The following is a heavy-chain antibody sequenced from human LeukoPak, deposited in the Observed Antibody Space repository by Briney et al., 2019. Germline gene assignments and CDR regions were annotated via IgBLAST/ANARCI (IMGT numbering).Heavy chain of an antibody. CDR1: GFTFKNYG. CDR3: AKRGVVIRVILVGFHKEAYYFES. Sequence: PGGSLRLSCAASGFTFKNYGMNWVRQAPGKGLEWVAGISDSGGSTKYADSVKGRFTISRDNPKNTLYLQMNSLRAEDTAVYFCAKRGVVIRVILVGFHKEAYYFESWGQGALVTVSS. CDR2: ISDSGGST. J-gene: IGHJ4*02. D-gene: IGHD3/OR15-3a*01. V-gene: IGHV3-23*01.